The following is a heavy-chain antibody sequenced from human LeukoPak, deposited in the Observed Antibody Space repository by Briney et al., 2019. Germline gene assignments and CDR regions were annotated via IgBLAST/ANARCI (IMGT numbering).Heavy chain of an antibody. D-gene: IGHD4-17*01. CDR1: GGSFRGYY. J-gene: IGHJ4*02. Sequence: PSETLSLTCAVSGGSFRGYYWSWIRHPPGKGLEWIGEINHSGSTNYNPSLKSRVTISVDTSKNQFSLKLSSVTAADTAVYSCARGRYGDYERYFDYWGQGTLVTVSS. CDR3: ARGRYGDYERYFDY. CDR2: INHSGST. V-gene: IGHV4-34*01.